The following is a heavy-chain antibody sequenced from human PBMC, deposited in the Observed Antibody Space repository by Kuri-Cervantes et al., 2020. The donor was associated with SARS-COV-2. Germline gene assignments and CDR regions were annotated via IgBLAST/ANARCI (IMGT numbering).Heavy chain of an antibody. CDR2: IYYSGST. J-gene: IGHJ3*02. CDR1: GGSVSSGSYY. D-gene: IGHD2-8*01. V-gene: IGHV4-61*01. Sequence: GSLRLSCTVSGGSVSSGSYYWSWIRQPPGKGLEWIGYIYYSGSTNYNPSLKSRVTISVDTSKNQFSLKLSSVTGADGAGYCRARVPRFCTNGVCYAFDIWGQGTMVTVSS. CDR3: ARVPRFCTNGVCYAFDI.